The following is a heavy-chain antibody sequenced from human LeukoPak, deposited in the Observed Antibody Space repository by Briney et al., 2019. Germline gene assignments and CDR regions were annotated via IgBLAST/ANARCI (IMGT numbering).Heavy chain of an antibody. CDR1: GGSFSGYY. J-gene: IGHJ3*02. CDR2: INHSGST. V-gene: IGHV4-34*01. D-gene: IGHD2-2*01. Sequence: SETLSLTCAVYGGSFSGYYWSWIRQPPGKGLEWIGEINHSGSTNYNPSLKSRVTISVDTSKNQFSPKLSSVTAADTAVYYCARWERYQLPTSDAFDIWGQGTMVTVSS. CDR3: ARWERYQLPTSDAFDI.